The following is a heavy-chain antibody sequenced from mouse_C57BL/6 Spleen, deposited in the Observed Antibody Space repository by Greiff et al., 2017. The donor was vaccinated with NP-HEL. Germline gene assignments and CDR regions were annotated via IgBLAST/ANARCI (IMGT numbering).Heavy chain of an antibody. CDR3: ARGTGKWYFDV. CDR2: INPSTGGT. CDR1: GYSFTGYY. Sequence: EVQLQQSGPELVKPGASVKISCKASGYSFTGYYMNWVKQSPEKSLEWIGEINPSTGGTTYNQKFKAKATLTVDKSSSTAYMQLKSLTSEDSAVYYCARGTGKWYFDVWGTGTTVTVSS. V-gene: IGHV1-42*01. D-gene: IGHD4-1*01. J-gene: IGHJ1*03.